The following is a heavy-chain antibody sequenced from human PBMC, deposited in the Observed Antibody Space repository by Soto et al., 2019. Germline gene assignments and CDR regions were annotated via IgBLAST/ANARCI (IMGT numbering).Heavy chain of an antibody. CDR2: ISYDGSNK. D-gene: IGHD6-6*01. CDR3: AQRYSSSSASVRVYAY. CDR1: GFTFSSYG. Sequence: GGSLRLSCAASGFTFSSYGMHWVRQAPGKGLEWVAVISYDGSNKYYADSVKGRFTISIDNAKNTLYLQMNRLGAEDTAVYYWAQRYSSSSASVRVYAYWGQGTLVTVSS. V-gene: IGHV3-30*03. J-gene: IGHJ4*02.